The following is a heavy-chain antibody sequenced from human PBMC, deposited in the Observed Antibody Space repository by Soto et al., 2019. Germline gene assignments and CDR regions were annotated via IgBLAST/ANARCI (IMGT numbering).Heavy chain of an antibody. V-gene: IGHV3-21*06. J-gene: IGHJ4*02. CDR2: ISSTTNYI. CDR3: ARMSEDLPSNIDF. CDR1: GFTYTRYS. Sequence: GGSLRLSCAASGFTYTRYSMNWVRQAPGKGLEWVSSISSTTNYIYYGDSMKGRFTISRDNAKNSLYLEMNSLRAEDTAVYYCARMSEDLPSNIDFWGQGTLVTVSS.